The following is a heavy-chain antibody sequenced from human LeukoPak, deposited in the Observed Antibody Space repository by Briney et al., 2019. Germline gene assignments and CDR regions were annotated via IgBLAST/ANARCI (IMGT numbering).Heavy chain of an antibody. CDR1: GFTFSSYS. V-gene: IGHV3-48*01. CDR3: ARDHNYAFDY. J-gene: IGHJ4*02. CDR2: ISSISGTI. D-gene: IGHD5-18*01. Sequence: GGSLRLPCAASGFTFSSYSMNWVRQAPGKGLEWVSYISSISGTINYADSVKGRFTISGDNARNSLFLQMNSLRAEDTAVYYCARDHNYAFDYWGQGTLVTVSS.